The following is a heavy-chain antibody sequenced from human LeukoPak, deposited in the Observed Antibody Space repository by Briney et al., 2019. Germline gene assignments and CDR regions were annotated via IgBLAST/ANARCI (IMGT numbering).Heavy chain of an antibody. V-gene: IGHV3-23*01. D-gene: IGHD3-9*01. CDR2: ISGSGGST. J-gene: IGHJ6*02. CDR1: GFTFSSYA. Sequence: PGGSLRLSCAASGFTFSSYAMSWVRQAPGKGLEWVSAISGSGGSTYYTDSVKGRFTISRDNSKNTLYLQMNSLRAEDTAVYYCAKDSPSLLTGYGMDVWGQGTTVTVSS. CDR3: AKDSPSLLTGYGMDV.